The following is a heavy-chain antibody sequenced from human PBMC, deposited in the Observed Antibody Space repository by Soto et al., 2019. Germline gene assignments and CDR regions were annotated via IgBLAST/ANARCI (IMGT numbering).Heavy chain of an antibody. CDR2: IYYTGST. Sequence: SETLSLTCTVSGGSISSSSYYWGWIRQPPGKGLEWIGSIYYTGSTYYNPSLESRVTISVDTSKNQFSLKLSSVTAADTAVYYCARHGVAALQFDSWGQGXLVTVSS. D-gene: IGHD6-25*01. CDR1: GGSISSSSYY. J-gene: IGHJ4*02. CDR3: ARHGVAALQFDS. V-gene: IGHV4-39*01.